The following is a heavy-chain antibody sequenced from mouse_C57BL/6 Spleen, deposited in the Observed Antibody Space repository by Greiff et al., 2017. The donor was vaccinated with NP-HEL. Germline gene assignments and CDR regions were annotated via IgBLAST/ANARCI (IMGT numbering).Heavy chain of an antibody. Sequence: EVQVVESGGGLVQPGGSLSLSCAASGFTFTDYYMSWVRQPPGKALEWLGFIRNKANGYTTEYSASVKGRFTISRDNSQSILYLQMNALRAEDSATYYCARYPPGNYFDYWGQGTTLTVSS. CDR2: IRNKANGYTT. CDR1: GFTFTDYY. V-gene: IGHV7-3*01. D-gene: IGHD4-1*01. CDR3: ARYPPGNYFDY. J-gene: IGHJ2*01.